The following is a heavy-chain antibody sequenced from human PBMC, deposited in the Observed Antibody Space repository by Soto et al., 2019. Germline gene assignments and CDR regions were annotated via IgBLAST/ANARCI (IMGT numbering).Heavy chain of an antibody. CDR1: GFTFSSYS. Sequence: EVQLVESGGGLVKPGGSLRLSCAASGFTFSSYSMNWVRQAPGKGLEWVSSISSSSYIYYADSVKGRFTISRDNAKNSLYLQMNSLRAEDTAVYYCARDRGGSYLFDYWGQGTLVTVSS. J-gene: IGHJ4*02. CDR3: ARDRGGSYLFDY. D-gene: IGHD1-26*01. V-gene: IGHV3-21*01. CDR2: ISSSSYI.